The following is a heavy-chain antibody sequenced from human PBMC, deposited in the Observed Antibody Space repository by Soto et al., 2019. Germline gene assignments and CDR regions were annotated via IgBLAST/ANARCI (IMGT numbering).Heavy chain of an antibody. D-gene: IGHD4-17*01. Sequence: EVQLVESGGGLVKPGGSLRLSCAASGFTFNTYDMDWVLQAPGKGLEWVSSINKASIYIYYADSVRGRFTISRDNAKNSLYLQMNSLRVEDTAVYYCARRSVTTYHFFDYWGQGTLVTVSS. V-gene: IGHV3-21*01. J-gene: IGHJ4*02. CDR1: GFTFNTYD. CDR3: ARRSVTTYHFFDY. CDR2: INKASIYI.